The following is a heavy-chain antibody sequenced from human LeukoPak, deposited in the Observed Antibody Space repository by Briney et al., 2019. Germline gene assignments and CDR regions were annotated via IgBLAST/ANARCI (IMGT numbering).Heavy chain of an antibody. V-gene: IGHV3-21*01. CDR2: ISSSSSYI. D-gene: IGHD5-24*01. CDR1: GFTFSSYS. J-gene: IGHJ3*02. Sequence: PGGSLRLSCAASGFTFSSYSMNWVRQAPGKGLEWVSSISSSSSYIYYADSVKGRFTIFRDNAKNSLYLQMNSLRAEDTAVYYCARPDGYNNDDAFDIWGQGTMVTVSS. CDR3: ARPDGYNNDDAFDI.